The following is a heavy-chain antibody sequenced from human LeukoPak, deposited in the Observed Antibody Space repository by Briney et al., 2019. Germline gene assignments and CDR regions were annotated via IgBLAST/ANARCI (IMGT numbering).Heavy chain of an antibody. V-gene: IGHV1-69*05. CDR1: GGTFSSYA. CDR2: IIPIFGAP. J-gene: IGHJ3*02. Sequence: ASMKVSCKASGGTFSSYAISWVRQAPGQGLEWMGGIIPIFGAPNYAQKFQGRVTITTDESTSTAYMELSSLRSEDTAVYYCARDLPDFSLRISSGGFDIWGQGTMVTVSS. CDR3: ARDLPDFSLRISSGGFDI. D-gene: IGHD4-23*01.